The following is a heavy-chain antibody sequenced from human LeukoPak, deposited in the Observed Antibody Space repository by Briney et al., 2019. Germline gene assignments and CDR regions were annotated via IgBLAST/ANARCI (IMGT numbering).Heavy chain of an antibody. Sequence: SQTLSLTCTVSGGSISSGGYYWSWIRQHPGKGLEWIGYIYYSGSTYYNPSLKSRVAISVDTSKNQFSLKLSSVTAADTAVYYCARGNDCSGITCYEGGRWFDFWGQGTLVTVSS. J-gene: IGHJ5*01. D-gene: IGHD2-2*01. CDR1: GGSISSGGYY. CDR2: IYYSGST. V-gene: IGHV4-31*03. CDR3: ARGNDCSGITCYEGGRWFDF.